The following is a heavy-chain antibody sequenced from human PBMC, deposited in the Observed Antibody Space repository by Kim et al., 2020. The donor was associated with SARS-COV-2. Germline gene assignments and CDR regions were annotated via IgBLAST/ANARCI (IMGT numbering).Heavy chain of an antibody. CDR2: TSGSGGST. V-gene: IGHV3-23*01. CDR3: AIRVAVAGTIVY. D-gene: IGHD6-19*01. CDR1: GLTFSSYA. J-gene: IGHJ4*02. Sequence: GGSLRLSCATSGLTFSSYAMSWVRQAPGKGLEWVSATSGSGGSTYYADSVKGRFTISRDNSKDPLYLQMNSLRAEDTAVYYCAIRVAVAGTIVYWGQGT.